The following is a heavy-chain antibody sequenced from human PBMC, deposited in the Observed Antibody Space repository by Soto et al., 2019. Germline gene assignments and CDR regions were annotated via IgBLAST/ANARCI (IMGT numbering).Heavy chain of an antibody. J-gene: IGHJ4*02. D-gene: IGHD5-18*01. CDR3: ATRDTGRVY. CDR1: GVSISSHDW. Sequence: QVQLQESSPGLVKPSGTLSLTCAVSGVSISSHDWWTWVRQPPGKGLEWIGESHQSGNTNYNSSLESRVTISLDKSKNQFSLQLSSVTVADTAVYYCATRDTGRVYWGQGTLVTVSS. V-gene: IGHV4-4*02. CDR2: SHQSGNT.